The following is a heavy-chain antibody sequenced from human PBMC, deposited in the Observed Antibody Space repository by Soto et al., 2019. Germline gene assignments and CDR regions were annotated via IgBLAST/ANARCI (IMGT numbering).Heavy chain of an antibody. Sequence: GGSLRLSCAASGFTFSRYAMSWVRQAPGKGLEWVAVISYDGSNKYYADSVKGRFTIYRDNSKNTLYLQMNSLRAEDTAVYYCAREASVSYYYDSSGYHFGYWGQGTLVTVSS. CDR1: GFTFSRYA. J-gene: IGHJ4*02. CDR2: ISYDGSNK. D-gene: IGHD3-22*01. CDR3: AREASVSYYYDSSGYHFGY. V-gene: IGHV3-30-3*01.